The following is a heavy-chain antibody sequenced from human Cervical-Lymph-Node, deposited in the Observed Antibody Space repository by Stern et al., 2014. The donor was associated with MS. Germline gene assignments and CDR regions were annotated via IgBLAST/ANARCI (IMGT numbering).Heavy chain of an antibody. CDR1: GGSITSGNYY. CDR3: ARAAQVGEGYYYGVDV. V-gene: IGHV4-61*02. Sequence: DQLVESGPGLVKPSQTLSLTCAVSGGSITSGNYYWSWIRQPAGKGLEWIGRIYTSGSTNYSPSLKRRVTISLDTSKNQFSLKLIFVTAADTAVYYCARAAQVGEGYYYGVDVWGQGTTVTVSS. D-gene: IGHD3-10*01. J-gene: IGHJ6*02. CDR2: IYTSGST.